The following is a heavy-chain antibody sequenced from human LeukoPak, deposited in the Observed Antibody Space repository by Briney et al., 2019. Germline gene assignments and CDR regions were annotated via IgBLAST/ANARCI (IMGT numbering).Heavy chain of an antibody. V-gene: IGHV3-30*04. J-gene: IGHJ4*02. CDR2: ISYDGSNK. CDR1: GFAFSSDA. D-gene: IGHD6-19*01. CDR3: ARDLVYSSGWYAGELDH. Sequence: GGSLRLSCSAPGFAFSSDAMHWVRQAPGRGPEWLAVISYDGSNKDHAESVRGRFTISRDNSQNTLFLQMNSLRPEDTAVYYCARDLVYSSGWYAGELDHWGLGTLVIVSS.